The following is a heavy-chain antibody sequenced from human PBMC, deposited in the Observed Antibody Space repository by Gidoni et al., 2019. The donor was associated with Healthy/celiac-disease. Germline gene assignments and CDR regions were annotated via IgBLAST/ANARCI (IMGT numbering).Heavy chain of an antibody. CDR3: AKDEAPVTTRGGFENY. CDR2: ISGSGGST. D-gene: IGHD4-17*01. Sequence: EVQLLESGGGLVQPGGSLRLSCAASGFTFGRYAMSWVRQAPGKGLGWGSAISGSGGSTYFADSVKGRFTISRDNSKNTLYLQMNSLRAEDTAVYYCAKDEAPVTTRGGFENYWGQGTLVTVSS. CDR1: GFTFGRYA. J-gene: IGHJ4*02. V-gene: IGHV3-23*01.